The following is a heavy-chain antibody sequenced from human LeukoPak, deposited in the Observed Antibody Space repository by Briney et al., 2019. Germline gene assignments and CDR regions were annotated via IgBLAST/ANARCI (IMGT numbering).Heavy chain of an antibody. CDR3: ARGPYCSRTSCYFDY. V-gene: IGHV1-2*02. Sequence: ASVKVSCKASGYTFTAYYMYWVRQAPGQGLERMGWINPNSGGTNYAQKFQGRVTMTRDTSISTAYMELSRLRSDDTAVYYCARGPYCSRTSCYFDYWGQGTLVTVSS. D-gene: IGHD2-2*01. J-gene: IGHJ4*02. CDR2: INPNSGGT. CDR1: GYTFTAYY.